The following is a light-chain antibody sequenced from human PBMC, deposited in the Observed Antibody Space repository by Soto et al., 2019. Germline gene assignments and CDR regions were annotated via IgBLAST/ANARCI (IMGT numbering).Light chain of an antibody. J-gene: IGLJ2*01. Sequence: QSVLTQPPSVSAAPGQKVTISCSGSSSNIGNYYISWYQQLPGSAPKLLIYENNKRPSGIPDRFSGSKSGTSATLGIAGLQTGDDADYYCGAWDRSQSGGVFGGGTQLTVL. CDR3: GAWDRSQSGGV. V-gene: IGLV1-51*02. CDR2: ENN. CDR1: SSNIGNYY.